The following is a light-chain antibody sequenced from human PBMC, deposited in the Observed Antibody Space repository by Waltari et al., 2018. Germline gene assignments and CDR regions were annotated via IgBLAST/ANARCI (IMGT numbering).Light chain of an antibody. CDR1: RGSITSDF. CDR3: QTCDTTVLI. J-gene: IGLJ2*01. Sequence: NFLLTQPHSVSGSPGRTVTISCTRSRGSITSDFVQWYRLRPGSAPTTIIYKDNQRPSGVPDRFSGSIDTSSNSASLTISGLTTEDEADYYCQTCDTTVLIFGGGTQLTVL. V-gene: IGLV6-57*04. CDR2: KDN.